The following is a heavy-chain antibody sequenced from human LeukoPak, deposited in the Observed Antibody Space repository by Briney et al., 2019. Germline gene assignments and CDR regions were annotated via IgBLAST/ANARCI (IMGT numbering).Heavy chain of an antibody. CDR1: GGSISSYY. J-gene: IGHJ6*03. V-gene: IGHV4-59*08. CDR3: ARRPYYYYYMDA. CDR2: IYYSGST. Sequence: SETLSLTCTVSGGSISSYYWSWIRQPPGKGLEWIGYIYYSGSTNYNPSLKSRVTISVDTSKNQFSLKLSSVTAADTAVYYCARRPYYYYYMDAWGKGTTVTISS.